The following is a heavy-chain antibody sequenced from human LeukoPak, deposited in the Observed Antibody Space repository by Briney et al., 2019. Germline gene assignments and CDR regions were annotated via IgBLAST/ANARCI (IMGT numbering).Heavy chain of an antibody. CDR1: GFTFSSYA. CDR3: AKDLGSSGWSPPWFDP. J-gene: IGHJ5*02. CDR2: ISGSGGST. Sequence: PGGSLRLSCAASGFTFSSYAMSWVRQAPGKGLEWVSAISGSGGSTYYTDSVKGRFTISRDNSKNTLYLQMNSLRAEDTAVYYCAKDLGSSGWSPPWFDPWGQGTLVTVSS. D-gene: IGHD6-19*01. V-gene: IGHV3-23*01.